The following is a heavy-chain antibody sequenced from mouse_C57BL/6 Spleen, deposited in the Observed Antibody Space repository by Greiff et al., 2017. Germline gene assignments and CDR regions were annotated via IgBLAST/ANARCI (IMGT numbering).Heavy chain of an antibody. Sequence: QVQLQQPGAELVKPGASVKLSCKASGYTFTSYWMHWVKQRPGQGLEWIGMIHPNSGSTNYNEKFKSKATLTVDKSSSTAYMQLSSLTSEDSAVYYCAKRNYYGSYWYFYVWGTGTTVTVAS. CDR2: IHPNSGST. CDR3: AKRNYYGSYWYFYV. D-gene: IGHD1-1*01. J-gene: IGHJ1*03. V-gene: IGHV1-64*01. CDR1: GYTFTSYW.